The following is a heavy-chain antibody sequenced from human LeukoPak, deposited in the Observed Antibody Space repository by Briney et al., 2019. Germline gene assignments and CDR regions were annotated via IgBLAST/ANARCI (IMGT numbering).Heavy chain of an antibody. V-gene: IGHV1-2*02. Sequence: VASVKVSCKASGYTFTGYYMHWVRQAPGQGLEWMGWINPNSGGTNYAQKFQCRVTMTRDMSISTAYMELSRLRSDDTAVYYCARPPFLRGYSYGFWGQGTLVTVSS. CDR1: GYTFTGYY. CDR3: ARPPFLRGYSYGF. CDR2: INPNSGGT. D-gene: IGHD5-18*01. J-gene: IGHJ4*02.